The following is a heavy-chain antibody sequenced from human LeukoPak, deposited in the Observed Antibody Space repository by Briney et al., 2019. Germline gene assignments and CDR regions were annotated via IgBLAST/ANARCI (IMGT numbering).Heavy chain of an antibody. D-gene: IGHD2-21*02. CDR2: IYYSGST. V-gene: IGHV4-30-4*01. Sequence: SETLSLTCTVSGGSISSGDYYWSWIRQPPGKGLEWIGYIYYSGSTYYNPSLKSRVTISVDTSKNQFSLKLSSVTAADTAVYYCAREYCGGDCSFRLSRYYYYGMDVWGQGTTVTVSS. CDR3: AREYCGGDCSFRLSRYYYYGMDV. CDR1: GGSISSGDYY. J-gene: IGHJ6*02.